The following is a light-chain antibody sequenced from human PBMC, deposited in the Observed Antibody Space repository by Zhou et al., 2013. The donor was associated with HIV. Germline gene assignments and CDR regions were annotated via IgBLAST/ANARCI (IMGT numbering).Light chain of an antibody. CDR2: GAS. CDR1: QYVPSSS. Sequence: EIVLTQSPGTLSLSPGERAILTCRASQYVPSSSLAWYQQKPGQAPRLLIYGASRRAAGIPDRFTGSGSGTDFTLTISSLAPEDYAIYYCQHRLNWPRLTFGGGTKVDIK. V-gene: IGKV3D-20*02. CDR3: QHRLNWPRLT. J-gene: IGKJ4*01.